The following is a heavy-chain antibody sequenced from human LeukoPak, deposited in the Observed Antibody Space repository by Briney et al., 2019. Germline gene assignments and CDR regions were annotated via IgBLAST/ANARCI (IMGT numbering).Heavy chain of an antibody. J-gene: IGHJ4*02. V-gene: IGHV4-31*03. CDR1: GGSVSRSGYY. CDR3: ARGHRGYSYGYDY. D-gene: IGHD5-18*01. Sequence: SETLSLTCIVSGGSVSRSGYYWSWVRQHPGKGLEWIGYIYYSGTTYYNPSLKRRLTISVDTSKNQFSLRLSSVTAADTAVYYCARGHRGYSYGYDYWGQGTLVTVSS. CDR2: IYYSGTT.